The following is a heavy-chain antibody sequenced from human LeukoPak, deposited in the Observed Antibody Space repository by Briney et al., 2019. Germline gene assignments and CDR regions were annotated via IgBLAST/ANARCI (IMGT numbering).Heavy chain of an antibody. J-gene: IGHJ4*02. CDR3: GRHFPETGRDEQPLEY. CDR1: GGSISSSDSY. Sequence: PSETLSLTCTVSGGSISSSDSYWAWVRQPPGKGLEWIGSICFSRTTYYNPSLKSRVTMSIDMSKNHFSLKVASVTAADTAVYYCGRHFPETGRDEQPLEYWGQGSLFTVSS. CDR2: ICFSRTT. V-gene: IGHV4-39*01. D-gene: IGHD3-10*01.